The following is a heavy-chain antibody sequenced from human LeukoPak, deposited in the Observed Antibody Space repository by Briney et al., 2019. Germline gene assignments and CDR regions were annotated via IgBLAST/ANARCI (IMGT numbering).Heavy chain of an antibody. CDR3: ARSPCTRYSGYDLDFLHDYYYMDV. Sequence: PGGSLRLSCAASGFTFSSYWMSWVRQAPGKGLEWVANIKQDGSVKYYVDSVKGRFTISRDNAKNSLYLQMNSLRAEDTAVYYCARSPCTRYSGYDLDFLHDYYYMDVWGKGTTVTVSS. CDR1: GFTFSSYW. D-gene: IGHD5-12*01. CDR2: IKQDGSVK. V-gene: IGHV3-7*01. J-gene: IGHJ6*03.